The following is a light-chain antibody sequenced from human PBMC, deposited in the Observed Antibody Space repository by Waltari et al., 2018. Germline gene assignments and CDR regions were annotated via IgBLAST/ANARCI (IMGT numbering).Light chain of an antibody. V-gene: IGKV4-1*01. CDR2: WAS. Sequence: DIGITQSPDSLAVSLGARATITCTSSQSVLYSSNNKNYLAWYQQKPGQPPKLLIYWASTRESGVPDRFSGSGSGTDFTLTISSLQAEDVAVYYCQQYYSTLYTFGQGTKLEIK. CDR1: QSVLYSSNNKNY. J-gene: IGKJ2*01. CDR3: QQYYSTLYT.